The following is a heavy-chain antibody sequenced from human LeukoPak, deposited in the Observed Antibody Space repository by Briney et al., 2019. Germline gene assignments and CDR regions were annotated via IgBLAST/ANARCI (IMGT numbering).Heavy chain of an antibody. Sequence: SEPLSLTCTISGTSITSVSHYWGWIRQPPGKGLEWIGDIYYTGSTYYSPSLRSRVTMSVHTSENQFSLRLNSVTAVDTAVYYCARRWGNIVGVTYEYWGQGTLVTVSS. J-gene: IGHJ4*02. D-gene: IGHD3-16*01. CDR3: ARRWGNIVGVTYEY. V-gene: IGHV4-39*01. CDR2: IYYTGST. CDR1: GTSITSVSHY.